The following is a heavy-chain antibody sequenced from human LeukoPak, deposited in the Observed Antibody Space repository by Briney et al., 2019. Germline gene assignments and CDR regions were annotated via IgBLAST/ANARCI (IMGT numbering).Heavy chain of an antibody. J-gene: IGHJ6*03. CDR2: ISSNGGST. CDR1: GFTFSSYA. Sequence: GGSLRLSCAASGFTFSSYAMHWVRQAPGKGLEYVSAISSNGGSTYYANSVKGRFTISRDNSKNTLYLQMNSLRAEDTAVYYCARYCSSTSCPSTYYYYYYMDVWGKGTTVTVSS. D-gene: IGHD2-2*01. CDR3: ARYCSSTSCPSTYYYYYYMDV. V-gene: IGHV3-64*01.